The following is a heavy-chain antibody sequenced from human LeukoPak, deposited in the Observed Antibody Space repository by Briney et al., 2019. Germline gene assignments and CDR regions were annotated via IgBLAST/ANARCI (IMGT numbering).Heavy chain of an antibody. D-gene: IGHD3-22*01. CDR3: ARRRYYDSSGLHYFDY. J-gene: IGHJ4*02. CDR2: IYPGDFDT. V-gene: IGHV5-51*01. CDR1: GYSFTSYW. Sequence: GESLKISCKGSGYSFTSYWIGWVRQMPGKGLEWMGIIYPGDFDTRYSPSFQGQVTISADKSISTAYLQWSSLKASDTAMYYCARRRYYDSSGLHYFDYWGQGTLVTVSS.